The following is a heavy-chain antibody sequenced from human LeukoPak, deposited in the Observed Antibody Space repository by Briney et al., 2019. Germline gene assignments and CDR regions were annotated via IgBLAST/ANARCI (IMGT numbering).Heavy chain of an antibody. V-gene: IGHV3-30-3*01. D-gene: IGHD2-15*01. CDR1: GFTFSSYA. CDR2: ISYDGSNK. Sequence: GGSLRLSCAASGFTFSSYAMHWVRQAPGKGLEWVAVISYDGSNKYYADSVKGRFTISRDNSKNTQYLQMNSLRAEDTVVYYCASIVVEDNWFDPWGQGTLVTVSS. CDR3: ASIVVEDNWFDP. J-gene: IGHJ5*02.